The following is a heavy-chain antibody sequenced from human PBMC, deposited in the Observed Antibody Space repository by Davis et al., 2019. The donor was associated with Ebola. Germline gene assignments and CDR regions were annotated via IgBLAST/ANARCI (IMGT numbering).Heavy chain of an antibody. CDR1: GYSFTSYW. V-gene: IGHV5-10-1*04. CDR2: IDPSDSYT. D-gene: IGHD2-15*01. CDR3: GRLQRRLLFSGMDV. Sequence: GESLKISCKGSGYSFTSYWISWVRQMPGKGLEWMGRIDPSDSYTNYSPSFQGQVTISADKSVSTAYLQWNSSSLKASDTAMYYCGRLQRRLLFSGMDVWGQGTTVTVSS. J-gene: IGHJ6*02.